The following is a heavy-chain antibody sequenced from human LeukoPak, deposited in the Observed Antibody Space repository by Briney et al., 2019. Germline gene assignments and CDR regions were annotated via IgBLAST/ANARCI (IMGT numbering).Heavy chain of an antibody. Sequence: GGSLRLSCAASGFTVSSNYMSWVRQAPGKGLEWVSVIYSGGSTYYADSVKGRFTISRDNSKNTLYLQMNSLRAEDTAVYYCARVLRDYGDYIPLGAFDIWGQGTMVTVSS. CDR1: GFTVSSNY. CDR2: IYSGGST. V-gene: IGHV3-66*01. D-gene: IGHD4-17*01. CDR3: ARVLRDYGDYIPLGAFDI. J-gene: IGHJ3*02.